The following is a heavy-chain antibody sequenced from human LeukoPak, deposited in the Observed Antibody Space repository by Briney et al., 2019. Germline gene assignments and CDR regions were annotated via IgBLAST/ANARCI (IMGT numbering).Heavy chain of an antibody. CDR3: ARSRRYGWFDP. CDR1: GGSFSGYY. CDR2: INHSGST. Sequence: SETLSLTCAVYGGSFSGYYWSWIRQPPGKGLEWIGEINHSGSTNYNPSLKSRVTISVDTSKNQFSLKLSSATAADTAVYYCARSRRYGWFDPWGQGTLVTVTS. D-gene: IGHD1-1*01. J-gene: IGHJ5*02. V-gene: IGHV4-34*01.